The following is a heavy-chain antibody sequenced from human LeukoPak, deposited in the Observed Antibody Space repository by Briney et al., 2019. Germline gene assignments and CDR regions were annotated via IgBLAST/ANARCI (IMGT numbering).Heavy chain of an antibody. CDR3: TRDFYGIDY. CDR1: GFTFSTYW. D-gene: IGHD3-10*01. J-gene: IGHJ4*02. CDR2: ITGDGSST. V-gene: IGHV3-74*01. Sequence: TGGSLRLSCAASGFTFSTYWMHWVRQAPGGGLVWLSLITGDGSSTSYVDSVKGRFTISRDNANNMVFLQMNSLRAEDTAVHYCTRDFYGIDYWGQGTLVTVSS.